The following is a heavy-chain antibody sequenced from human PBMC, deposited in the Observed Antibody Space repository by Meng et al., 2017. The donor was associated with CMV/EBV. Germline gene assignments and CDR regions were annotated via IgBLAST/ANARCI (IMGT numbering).Heavy chain of an antibody. CDR1: GFTFSSYA. Sequence: SCAASGFTFSSYAMCWVRQAPGKGREWVSAISGSGGSTYYADSVKGRFTISRDNSKNTLYLQMNSLRAEDTAVYYCANNFWSGYFDYWGQGTLVTVSS. D-gene: IGHD3-3*01. CDR3: ANNFWSGYFDY. CDR2: ISGSGGST. J-gene: IGHJ4*02. V-gene: IGHV3-23*01.